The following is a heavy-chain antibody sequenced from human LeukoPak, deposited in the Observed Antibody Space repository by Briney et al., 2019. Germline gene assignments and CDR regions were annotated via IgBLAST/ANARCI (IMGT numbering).Heavy chain of an antibody. Sequence: GGSLRLSCAASGFTFSSYSMNWVRQAPGKGLEWVSSISSSSSYIYYADSVKGRFTISRDNAKNSLYLQMNSLRAEDTAVYYCARSLRTMVRGPYYYHYYMDVWGKGTTVTVSS. CDR1: GFTFSSYS. V-gene: IGHV3-21*01. D-gene: IGHD3-10*01. J-gene: IGHJ6*03. CDR2: ISSSSSYI. CDR3: ARSLRTMVRGPYYYHYYMDV.